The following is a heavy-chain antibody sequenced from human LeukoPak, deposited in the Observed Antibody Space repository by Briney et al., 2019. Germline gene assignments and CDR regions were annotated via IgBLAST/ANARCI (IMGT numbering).Heavy chain of an antibody. V-gene: IGHV4-4*07. Sequence: PSETLSLTCTVSGGSISSYYWSWIRQPAGKGLEWIGRIYTSGSTNYNPSLKSRVTMSVDTSKNQLSLKLSSVTAADTAVYYCARDRKVPGVRGWFDPWGQGTLVTVSS. D-gene: IGHD3-10*01. J-gene: IGHJ5*02. CDR3: ARDRKVPGVRGWFDP. CDR1: GGSISSYY. CDR2: IYTSGST.